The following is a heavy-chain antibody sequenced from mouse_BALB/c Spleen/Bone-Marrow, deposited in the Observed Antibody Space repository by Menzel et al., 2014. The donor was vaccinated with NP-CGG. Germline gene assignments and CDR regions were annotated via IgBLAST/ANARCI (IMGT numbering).Heavy chain of an antibody. CDR3: ARGGSTMITTFAY. J-gene: IGHJ3*01. D-gene: IGHD2-4*01. V-gene: IGHV1S137*01. Sequence: VQLQQSGAELVRPGVSVKISCNGSGYTFTDYAMHWVKQSHAKGLEWIGVISTYYGDASYNQKFKGKATMTVDKSSSTAYMELARLTSEDSAIYYCARGGSTMITTFAYWGQGTLVTVSA. CDR1: GYTFTDYA. CDR2: ISTYYGDA.